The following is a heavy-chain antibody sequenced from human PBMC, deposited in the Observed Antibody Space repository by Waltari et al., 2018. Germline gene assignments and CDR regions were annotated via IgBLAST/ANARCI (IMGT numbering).Heavy chain of an antibody. D-gene: IGHD2-15*01. CDR3: ASDAVVVGASRSSYYYMDV. Sequence: QVQLQESGPGLVKPSETLSLTRTVSGYSISSGYYWGCIRQPPGKGVGWVGGIAQCGSTYGNPWRRRRATIPVDTSTNTFSPKLACVPAADTAVYDWASDAVVVGASRSSYYYMDVWGKGTTVTVSS. CDR1: GYSISSGYY. CDR2: IAQCGST. V-gene: IGHV4-38-2*02. J-gene: IGHJ6*03.